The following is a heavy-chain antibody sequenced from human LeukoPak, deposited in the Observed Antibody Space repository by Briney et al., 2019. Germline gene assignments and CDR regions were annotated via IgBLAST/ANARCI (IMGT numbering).Heavy chain of an antibody. V-gene: IGHV4-30-2*01. CDR2: IYHSGST. CDR1: GGSISSGGYS. D-gene: IGHD3-3*01. CDR3: ARSHDFWSGYYSIGAFDI. Sequence: SQTLSLTCAVSGGSISSGGYSWSWIRQPPGKGLEWIGYIYHSGSTYYNPSLKSRVTISVDTSKNQFSLKLSSVTAADTAVYYCARSHDFWSGYYSIGAFDIWGQGTMVTVSS. J-gene: IGHJ3*02.